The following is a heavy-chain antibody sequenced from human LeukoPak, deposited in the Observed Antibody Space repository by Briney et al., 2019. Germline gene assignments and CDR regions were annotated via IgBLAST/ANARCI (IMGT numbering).Heavy chain of an antibody. CDR1: GYTFTCYY. V-gene: IGHV1-2*02. Sequence: ASVKVSCKASGYTFTCYYMHWVRQAPGQGLEWMGWINPNSGGTNYAQKVQGRGTMTRDTSISTDYMELSRLRSDDTAVYYCARVANLEWLSHFDYWGQGTLVTVSS. D-gene: IGHD3-3*01. CDR2: INPNSGGT. J-gene: IGHJ4*02. CDR3: ARVANLEWLSHFDY.